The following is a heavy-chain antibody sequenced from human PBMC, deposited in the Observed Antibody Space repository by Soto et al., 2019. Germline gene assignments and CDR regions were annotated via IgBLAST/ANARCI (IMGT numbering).Heavy chain of an antibody. J-gene: IGHJ4*02. CDR3: ARDWRVNYYDSSGYFDY. D-gene: IGHD3-22*01. Sequence: SETLSLTCTVSGGSVSSGSYYWSWIRQPPGKGLEWIGYIYYSGSTNYNPSLKSRVTISVDTSKNQFSLKLSSVTAADTAVYYCARDWRVNYYDSSGYFDYWGQGTLVTVSS. V-gene: IGHV4-61*01. CDR1: GGSVSSGSYY. CDR2: IYYSGST.